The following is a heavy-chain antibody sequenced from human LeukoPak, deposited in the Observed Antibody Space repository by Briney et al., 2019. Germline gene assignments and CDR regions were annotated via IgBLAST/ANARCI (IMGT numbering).Heavy chain of an antibody. V-gene: IGHV3-23*01. CDR1: GFTFSSYA. CDR2: ISSSGGIT. D-gene: IGHD2-21*02. Sequence: GGSLRLSCAASGFTFSSYAMSWVRQAPGKGLEWVSVISSSGGITHYADSVKGRFTISRDNSKNTLYLQMNSLRAEDTAVYYCAKAGGKKTLTAILPYYFDYWGQGTLVTVSS. CDR3: AKAGGKKTLTAILPYYFDY. J-gene: IGHJ4*02.